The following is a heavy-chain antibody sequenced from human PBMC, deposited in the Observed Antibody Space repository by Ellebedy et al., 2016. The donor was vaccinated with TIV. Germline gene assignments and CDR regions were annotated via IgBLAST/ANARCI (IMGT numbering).Heavy chain of an antibody. CDR2: ISAYNGNT. CDR1: CYTFTSYG. J-gene: IGHJ4*02. CDR3: ARDPGRDGYRCAIVDY. V-gene: IGHV1-18*04. Sequence: ASVKVSCXASCYTFTSYGMRWVRQAPVQGREWRGWISAYNGNTNYAQKLQGRVTMTTDTSTSTAYMELRSLRSDDTAVYYCARDPGRDGYRCAIVDYWGQGTLVTVSS. D-gene: IGHD5-24*01.